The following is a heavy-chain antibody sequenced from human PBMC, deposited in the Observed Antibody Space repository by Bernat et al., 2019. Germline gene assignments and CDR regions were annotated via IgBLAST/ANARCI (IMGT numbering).Heavy chain of an antibody. CDR2: IYYSGST. D-gene: IGHD5-12*01. CDR1: GGSISSYY. Sequence: QVQLQESGPGLVKPSETPSLTCTVSGGSISSYYWSWIRQPPGKGLEWIGYIYYSGSTNYNPSLKSRVTISVDTSKNQFSLKLSSVTAADTAVYYCASANSGYDLSLDYWGQGTLVTVSS. J-gene: IGHJ4*02. CDR3: ASANSGYDLSLDY. V-gene: IGHV4-59*01.